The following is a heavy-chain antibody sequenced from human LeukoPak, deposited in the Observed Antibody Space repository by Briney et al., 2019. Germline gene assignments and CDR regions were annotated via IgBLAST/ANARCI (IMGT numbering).Heavy chain of an antibody. CDR2: IYYSGST. CDR1: GGSISSGGYY. J-gene: IGHJ4*02. CDR3: ARERMDTAMALDY. V-gene: IGHV4-31*03. Sequence: SEALSLTCTVSGGSISSGGYYWSWIRQHPGKGLEWIGYIYYSGSTYYSPSLKSRVTISVDTSKNQFSLKLSSVTAADTAVYYCARERMDTAMALDYWDQGTLVTVSS. D-gene: IGHD5-18*01.